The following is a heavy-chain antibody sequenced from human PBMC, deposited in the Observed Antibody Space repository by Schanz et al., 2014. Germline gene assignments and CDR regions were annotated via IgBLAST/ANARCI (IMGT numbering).Heavy chain of an antibody. CDR3: AREAADCIGDRCHSSFHY. V-gene: IGHV4-31*03. Sequence: QVQLQESGPGLVKPSQTLTLTCTVSGGSISSGGHYWTWIRQHPGKGLEWIGNIYYSGSSYLNPSLTSRVTISADTSKNQFSLNLSSVTAADTAVYYCAREAADCIGDRCHSSFHYWGQGTLVTVSS. D-gene: IGHD2-15*01. CDR2: IYYSGSS. CDR1: GGSISSGGHY. J-gene: IGHJ4*02.